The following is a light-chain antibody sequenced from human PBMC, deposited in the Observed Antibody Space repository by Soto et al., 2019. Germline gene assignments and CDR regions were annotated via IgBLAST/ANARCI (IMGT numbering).Light chain of an antibody. CDR2: GAS. J-gene: IGKJ1*01. Sequence: VLTPSPRTLSLSPGARASLTSSASQSVSSSDLAWYQQKPGQAPGLLIYGASSRATGIPDRFSGSGSGTDFTLTISRLEPEDFAVYYCQQYGRSPWTFGQGTKVDIK. CDR3: QQYGRSPWT. V-gene: IGKV3-20*01. CDR1: QSVSSSD.